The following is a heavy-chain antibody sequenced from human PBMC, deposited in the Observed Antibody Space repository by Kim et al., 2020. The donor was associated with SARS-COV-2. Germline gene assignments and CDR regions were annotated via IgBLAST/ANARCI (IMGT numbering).Heavy chain of an antibody. V-gene: IGHV3-15*01. CDR2: T. Sequence: TDYAAPVKGQFSISRDDSKNTVYLQMNSLGPEDTAVYYCTTDRLGSPGDYWGQGTLVTVSS. CDR3: TTDRLGSPGDY. D-gene: IGHD3-10*01. J-gene: IGHJ4*02.